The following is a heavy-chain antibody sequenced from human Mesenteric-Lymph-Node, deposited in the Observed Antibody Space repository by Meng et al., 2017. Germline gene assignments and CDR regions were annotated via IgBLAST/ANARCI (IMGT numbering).Heavy chain of an antibody. V-gene: IGHV1-8*03. CDR2: MNPNSGNT. CDR3: AEAPYYYDSSGGNFDY. J-gene: IGHJ4*02. Sequence: ASVKVSCKASGYTFTSYDINWVRQATGQGLEWMGWMNPNSGNTGYAQKFQGRVTITRNTSISTAYMELSSLRSDDTAVYYCAEAPYYYDSSGGNFDYWGQGTLVTVSS. D-gene: IGHD3-22*01. CDR1: GYTFTSYD.